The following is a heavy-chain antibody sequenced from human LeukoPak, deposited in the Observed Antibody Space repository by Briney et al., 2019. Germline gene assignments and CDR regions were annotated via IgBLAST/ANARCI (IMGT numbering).Heavy chain of an antibody. J-gene: IGHJ4*02. V-gene: IGHV3-48*04. Sequence: GGSLRLSCAASGFTFSSYSMNWVRQAPGKGLEWVSYISSSGSTIYYADSVKGRFTISRDNAKNSLYLQMNSLRAEDTAVYYCARGMYSGSYSGTCYWGQGTLVTVSS. D-gene: IGHD1-26*01. CDR2: ISSSGSTI. CDR1: GFTFSSYS. CDR3: ARGMYSGSYSGTCY.